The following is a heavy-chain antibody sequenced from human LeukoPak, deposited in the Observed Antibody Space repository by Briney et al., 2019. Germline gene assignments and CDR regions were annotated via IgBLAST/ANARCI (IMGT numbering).Heavy chain of an antibody. CDR2: IYPGDSDT. Sequence: GESLKISCKGSGYSFTSYWIGWVRQMPGKGLEWMGIIYPGDSDTRYSPSFQGQVTISADNSISTAYLQWSSLKASDTAMYYCASLRIAARLPDAFDIWGQGTMVTVSS. CDR3: ASLRIAARLPDAFDI. D-gene: IGHD6-6*01. CDR1: GYSFTSYW. V-gene: IGHV5-51*01. J-gene: IGHJ3*02.